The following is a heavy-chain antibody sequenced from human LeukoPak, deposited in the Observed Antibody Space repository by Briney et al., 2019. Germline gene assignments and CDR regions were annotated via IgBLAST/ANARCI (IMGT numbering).Heavy chain of an antibody. CDR1: GFTFDDYA. Sequence: PGGSLRLSCAVSGFTFDDYAMHWVRQVPGKGLEWVSGISWNSGSIGYADSVKGRFTISRDNAKNSLYLQMNSLRAEDTALYYCAKVNDYGDHVGWFDYWGQGTLVTVSS. CDR3: AKVNDYGDHVGWFDY. CDR2: ISWNSGSI. V-gene: IGHV3-9*01. J-gene: IGHJ4*02. D-gene: IGHD4-17*01.